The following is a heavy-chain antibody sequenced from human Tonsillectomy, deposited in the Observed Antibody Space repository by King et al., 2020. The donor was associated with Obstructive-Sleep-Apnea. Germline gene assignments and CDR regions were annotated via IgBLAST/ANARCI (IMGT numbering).Heavy chain of an antibody. CDR1: GGSISSSSYY. Sequence: LQLQESGPGLVKPSETLSLTCTVSGGSISSSSYYRGWIRQPPGKGLEWIGSIYYSGSTYYNPSLKSRVTISVDTSKNQFSLKLSSVTAADTAVYYCARDGVAGISTNFDYWGQGTLVTVSS. J-gene: IGHJ4*02. V-gene: IGHV4-39*07. CDR2: IYYSGST. CDR3: ARDGVAGISTNFDY. D-gene: IGHD6-19*01.